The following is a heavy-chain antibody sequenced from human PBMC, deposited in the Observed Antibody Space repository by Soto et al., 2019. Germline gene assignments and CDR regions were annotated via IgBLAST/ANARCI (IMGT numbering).Heavy chain of an antibody. CDR3: AREGGYCSSTSCYALRYYYYYMDV. J-gene: IGHJ6*03. CDR1: GYTFTSYG. D-gene: IGHD2-2*03. CDR2: ISAYNSNT. Sequence: ASVKVSCKASGYTFTSYGISWVRQAPGQGLEWKGWISAYNSNTNYAQKLQGRVTMTTDTSTSTAYMELRSLRSDDTAVYYCAREGGYCSSTSCYALRYYYYYMDVWG. V-gene: IGHV1-18*01.